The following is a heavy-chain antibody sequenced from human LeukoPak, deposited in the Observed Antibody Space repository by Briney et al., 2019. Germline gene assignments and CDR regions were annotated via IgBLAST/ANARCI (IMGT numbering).Heavy chain of an antibody. Sequence: PGGSLRLSCAASGFTFSNYAMSWVRQAPGKGLEWVSVMSSGGYSEYYSDSVRGRFTISRDNSKNTLYLQMNSLRAEDTAVYYCARGPSGYHNTGGQGTLVTVSS. CDR2: MSSGGYSE. D-gene: IGHD5-12*01. J-gene: IGHJ4*02. V-gene: IGHV3-23*01. CDR3: ARGPSGYHNT. CDR1: GFTFSNYA.